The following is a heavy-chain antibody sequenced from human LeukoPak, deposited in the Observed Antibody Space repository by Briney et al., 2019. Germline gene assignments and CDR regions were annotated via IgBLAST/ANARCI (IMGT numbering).Heavy chain of an antibody. Sequence: SETLSLTCTVSGGSISGYFWSWIRQPPGKGLELIGYIYNSGSTNYNPSLKSRVTISIDTSKNQFSLKVNSVTAADTAVYYCARDLGGGYGSGRPFDYWGQGTLVTVSS. J-gene: IGHJ4*02. CDR2: IYNSGST. CDR1: GGSISGYF. D-gene: IGHD3-10*01. V-gene: IGHV4-59*12. CDR3: ARDLGGGYGSGRPFDY.